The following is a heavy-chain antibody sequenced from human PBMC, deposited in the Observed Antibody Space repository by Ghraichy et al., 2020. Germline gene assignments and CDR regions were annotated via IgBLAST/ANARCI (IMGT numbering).Heavy chain of an antibody. J-gene: IGHJ2*01. CDR3: ASDDGDSAYWYFDL. Sequence: SQTLSLTCTVSGVSLSGYYWSWVRQPPGKGLEWIGEINRSGSTNYNPSLRSRVTISADPSKNQFSLKLTSVTAADTAVYYCASDDGDSAYWYFDLWGRGTLVTVSS. CDR1: GVSLSGYY. CDR2: INRSGST. D-gene: IGHD4-17*01. V-gene: IGHV4-34*01.